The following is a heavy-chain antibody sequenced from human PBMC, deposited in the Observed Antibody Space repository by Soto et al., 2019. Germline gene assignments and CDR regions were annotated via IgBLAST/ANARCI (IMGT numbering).Heavy chain of an antibody. J-gene: IGHJ4*02. CDR1: GFTFSSSW. CDR2: INSDATIT. CDR3: VKNGGQ. V-gene: IGHV3-74*03. Sequence: EVQLVESGGALVQPGGSLRLSCAASGFTFSSSWMHWVRQTPGTRLVWVSRINSDATITTYADSVKGRFTISRDNAQNTLYLQMNSLRVDETGVYYCVKNGGQWGQGTLVTVSS. D-gene: IGHD3-16*01.